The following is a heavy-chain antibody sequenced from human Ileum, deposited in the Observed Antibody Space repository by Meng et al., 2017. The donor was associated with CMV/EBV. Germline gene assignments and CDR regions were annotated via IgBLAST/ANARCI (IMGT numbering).Heavy chain of an antibody. J-gene: IGHJ4*02. CDR2: ISYSGNT. Sequence: QQQLRESGPGLVNPLETLSLTCTVSCGSISSPPYFWGWLRQPSEKGLEWIATISYSGNTYYNPSLQSPVTISLDTSKNQFSLKLTSVTDADTAVYYCAREPPSGQQLDWGQGTLVTVSS. V-gene: IGHV4-39*07. CDR1: CGSISSPPYF. D-gene: IGHD6-13*01. CDR3: AREPPSGQQLD.